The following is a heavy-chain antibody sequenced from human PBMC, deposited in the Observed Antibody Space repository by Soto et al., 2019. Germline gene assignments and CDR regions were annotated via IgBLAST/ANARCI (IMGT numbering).Heavy chain of an antibody. CDR1: GYSFRTHG. D-gene: IGHD3-22*01. Sequence: QVQLVQSGAEVKTPGASVKVSCRASGYSFRTHGISWVRQAPGQGLEWMGWISTYDDKTNFPQKFQGRITMTTDTSTSTAYMELRSLRSDDTSVYFCARDLGYCHSSGFFMNWVDPWGQGTLVTVSS. J-gene: IGHJ5*02. CDR2: ISTYDDKT. V-gene: IGHV1-18*01. CDR3: ARDLGYCHSSGFFMNWVDP.